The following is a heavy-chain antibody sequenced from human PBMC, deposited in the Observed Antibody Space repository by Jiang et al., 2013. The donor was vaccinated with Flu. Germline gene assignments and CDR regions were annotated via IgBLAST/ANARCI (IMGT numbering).Heavy chain of an antibody. Sequence: VQLLESGGGLVQPGRSLRLSCAASGFTFDDYAMHWVRQAPGKGLEWVSGISWNSGSIGYADSVKGRFTISRDNAENSLYLQMNSLRAEDTALYYCAKDSAIGAFLYFDYWGQGTLVTVSS. CDR2: ISWNSGSI. V-gene: IGHV3-9*01. CDR3: AKDSAIGAFLYFDY. CDR1: GFTFDDYA. J-gene: IGHJ4*02. D-gene: IGHD1-26*01.